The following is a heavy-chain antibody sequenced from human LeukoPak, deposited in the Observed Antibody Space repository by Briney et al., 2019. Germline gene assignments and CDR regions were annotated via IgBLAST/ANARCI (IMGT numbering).Heavy chain of an antibody. V-gene: IGHV3-74*01. J-gene: IGHJ4*02. Sequence: GGSLRLSCAASGFTFNNYWMHWVRQAPGKGLVWVSHINTDGSHTNYADSVKGRFTISRDNAKNTLYLQMNSLRAEDTAVYYCARFTAARPVYWGQGTLVTVSS. CDR1: GFTFNNYW. CDR2: INTDGSHT. CDR3: ARFTAARPVY. D-gene: IGHD6-6*01.